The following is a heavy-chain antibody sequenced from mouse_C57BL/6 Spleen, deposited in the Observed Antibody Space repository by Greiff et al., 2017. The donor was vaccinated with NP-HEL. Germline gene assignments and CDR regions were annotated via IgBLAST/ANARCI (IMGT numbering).Heavy chain of an antibody. CDR3: ARSLLRGVSGAMDY. CDR2: IYPYNGVS. D-gene: IGHD1-2*01. J-gene: IGHJ4*01. Sequence: EVQLVESGPELVKPGASVKISCKASGYSFTGYYMHWVKQSHGNILDWIGYIYPYNGVSSYNQKFKGKATLTVDKSSSTAYMELRSLTSEDSAVYYCARSLLRGVSGAMDYWGQGTSVTVSS. CDR1: GYSFTGYY. V-gene: IGHV1-31*01.